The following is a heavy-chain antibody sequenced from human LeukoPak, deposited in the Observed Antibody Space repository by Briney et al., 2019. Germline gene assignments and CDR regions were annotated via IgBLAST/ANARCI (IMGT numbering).Heavy chain of an antibody. CDR3: ARGNFYDFWSGYYFAYYYYMDV. CDR2: IYYSGST. V-gene: IGHV4-59*01. CDR1: GDSISSYY. D-gene: IGHD3-3*01. Sequence: KPSETLSLTCTVSGDSISSYYWSWIRQPPGKGLEWIGYIYYSGSTNYNPSLKSRVTISVDTSKNQFSLKLSSVTAADTAVYYCARGNFYDFWSGYYFAYYYYMDVWGKGTTVTVSS. J-gene: IGHJ6*03.